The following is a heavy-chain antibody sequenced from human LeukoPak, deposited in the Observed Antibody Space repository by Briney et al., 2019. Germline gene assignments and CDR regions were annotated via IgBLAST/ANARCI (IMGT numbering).Heavy chain of an antibody. D-gene: IGHD4-17*01. CDR3: ARNDYGDYGVWFDP. CDR1: GGSISSGGYS. J-gene: IGHJ5*02. V-gene: IGHV4-30-2*01. CDR2: IYHSGST. Sequence: PSQTLSLTCAVSGGSISSGGYSWSWIRQPPGTGLEWIEYIYHSGSTYYNPSLKSRVTISVDRSKNQFSLKLSSVTAADTAVYYCARNDYGDYGVWFDPWGQGTLVTVSS.